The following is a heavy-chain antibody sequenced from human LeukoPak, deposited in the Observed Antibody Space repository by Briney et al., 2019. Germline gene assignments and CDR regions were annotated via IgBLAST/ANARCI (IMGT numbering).Heavy chain of an antibody. D-gene: IGHD3-10*01. CDR2: IYYSGST. Sequence: SETLSLTCTVSGGSISSYYWSWIRQPPGKGLEWIGYIYYSGSTNYNPSLKSRVTISVDTSKNQFSLKLSSVTAADTAVYYCARGKTYYYGSGSYYYYYYYMDVWGKGTTVTVSS. CDR1: GGSISSYY. J-gene: IGHJ6*03. V-gene: IGHV4-59*01. CDR3: ARGKTYYYGSGSYYYYYYYMDV.